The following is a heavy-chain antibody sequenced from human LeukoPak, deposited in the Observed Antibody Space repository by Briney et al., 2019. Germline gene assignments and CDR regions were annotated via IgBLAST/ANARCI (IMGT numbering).Heavy chain of an antibody. Sequence: GESLKISCKGSGYSFTKFWIGWVRQMPGKGLEWMGIIYPGDSDTRYSPSFQGQVTLLVDTSINTAYLQWSSLKASDTAMYYCARRGGLEDASGSYGLPFDYWGQGTLVTVSS. CDR3: ARRGGLEDASGSYGLPFDY. CDR2: IYPGDSDT. J-gene: IGHJ4*02. D-gene: IGHD1-26*01. CDR1: GYSFTKFW. V-gene: IGHV5-51*01.